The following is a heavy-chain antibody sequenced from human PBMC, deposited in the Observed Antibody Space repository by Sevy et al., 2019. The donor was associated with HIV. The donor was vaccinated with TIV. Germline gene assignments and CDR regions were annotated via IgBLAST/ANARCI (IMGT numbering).Heavy chain of an antibody. CDR1: AYTFSSYG. J-gene: IGHJ5*02. CDR2: ISGYNSNR. D-gene: IGHD1-26*01. CDR3: ARCLGGLRPWEYNWFDP. V-gene: IGHV1-18*01. Sequence: ASVKVSCKASAYTFSSYGISWVRQAPGQGLERMGWISGYNSNRKYAQKFQDRVTMTTDTSTSTAYMELRSLRSDDTAVYYCARCLGGLRPWEYNWFDPWGQGTLVTVSS.